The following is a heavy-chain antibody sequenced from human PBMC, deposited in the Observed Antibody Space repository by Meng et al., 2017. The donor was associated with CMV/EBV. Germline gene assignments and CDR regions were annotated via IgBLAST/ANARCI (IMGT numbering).Heavy chain of an antibody. Sequence: GESLKISCAASGFTFSSYWMHWVRQAPGKGLVWVSRINSDGSSTSYADSVKGRFTISRDNAKNTLYLQMNSLRAEDTAVYYCARAVGETVVPAAASYFDLWGRGTLVTVSS. CDR1: GFTFSSYW. V-gene: IGHV3-74*01. J-gene: IGHJ2*01. D-gene: IGHD2-2*01. CDR3: ARAVGETVVPAAASYFDL. CDR2: INSDGSST.